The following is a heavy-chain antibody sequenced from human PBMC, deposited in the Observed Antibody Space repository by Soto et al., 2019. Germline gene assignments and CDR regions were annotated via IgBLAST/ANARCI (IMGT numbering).Heavy chain of an antibody. J-gene: IGHJ5*02. V-gene: IGHV4-39*01. CDR2: IYYSGST. CDR3: ARRGYYYGSGRFDP. CDR1: GGSISSSSYY. Sequence: PSETLSLTCTVSGGSISSSSYYWGWIRQPPGKGLEWIGSIYYSGSTYYNPSLKSRVTISVDTSKNQFSLKLSSVTAADTAVYYCARRGYYYGSGRFDPWGQGTLVTVSS. D-gene: IGHD3-10*01.